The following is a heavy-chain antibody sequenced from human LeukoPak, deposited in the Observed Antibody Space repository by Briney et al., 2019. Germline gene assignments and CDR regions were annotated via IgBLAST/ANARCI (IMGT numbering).Heavy chain of an antibody. CDR3: ARGIVGANDYFDY. D-gene: IGHD1-26*01. V-gene: IGHV4-59*01. Sequence: SETLSLTCTVSGGSISSYYWSWIRQPPGKGLEWIGYIYYSGSTNYNPSLKSRVTISVDTSKNQFSLELSSVTAADTAVYYCARGIVGANDYFDYWGQGTLVTVSS. CDR2: IYYSGST. J-gene: IGHJ4*02. CDR1: GGSISSYY.